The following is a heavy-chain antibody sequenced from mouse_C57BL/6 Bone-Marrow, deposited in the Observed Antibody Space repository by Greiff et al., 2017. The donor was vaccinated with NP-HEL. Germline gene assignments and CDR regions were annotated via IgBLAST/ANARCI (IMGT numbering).Heavy chain of an antibody. J-gene: IGHJ2*01. V-gene: IGHV1-26*01. Sequence: VQLQQSGPELVKPGASVKISCKASGYTFTDYYMNWVKQSHGKSLEWIGDINPNNGGTRYNQKFKGKATLTVDKSSSTAYMELRSLTSEDSAVYYCARDYDYDVDYWGQGTTLTVSS. CDR1: GYTFTDYY. D-gene: IGHD2-4*01. CDR2: INPNNGGT. CDR3: ARDYDYDVDY.